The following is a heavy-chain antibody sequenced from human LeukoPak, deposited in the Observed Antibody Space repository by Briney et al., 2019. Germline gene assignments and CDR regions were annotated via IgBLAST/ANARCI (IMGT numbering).Heavy chain of an antibody. CDR3: SRGGGVISGSSWFYY. D-gene: IGHD6-13*01. Sequence: GGSLRLSCTTSGFTFGDYSLTWLRQAPGKGLEWLGFIRSKPYGGTAEYAASVKGRFTISRDDSKSIAYLQMSNLKTEDTAVYYCSRGGGVISGSSWFYYWGQGTLVSVSS. CDR2: IRSKPYGGTA. J-gene: IGHJ4*02. CDR1: GFTFGDYS. V-gene: IGHV3-49*03.